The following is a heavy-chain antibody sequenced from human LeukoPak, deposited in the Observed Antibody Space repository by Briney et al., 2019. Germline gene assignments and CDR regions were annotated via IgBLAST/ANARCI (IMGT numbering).Heavy chain of an antibody. J-gene: IGHJ6*03. CDR1: GYTLTELS. D-gene: IGHD2-15*01. CDR3: ATRDCSGGSCYSGYYYMDV. V-gene: IGHV1-24*01. CDR2: FDPEDAET. Sequence: ASVKVSCKVSGYTLTELSMHWVRQAPGKGLEWMGGFDPEDAETIYAQKFQGRVTMTGDTSTDTAYMELSSLRSEDTAVYYCATRDCSGGSCYSGYYYMDVWGKGTTVTVSS.